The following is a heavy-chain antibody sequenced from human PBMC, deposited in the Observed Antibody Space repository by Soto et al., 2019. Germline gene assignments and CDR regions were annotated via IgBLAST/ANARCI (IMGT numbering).Heavy chain of an antibody. V-gene: IGHV1-24*01. Sequence: QVQLVQSGAEVKKPGASVKVSCKVSGYTLTDLSMQWVRQAPGKGLEWMGGFDPEDGETIYAQKFQGRFTMTEDTATDTAYMELSSLRSEDTAVYYCATHRSGRFLEWLPEGSLGYCGQGTLVTVSS. CDR3: ATHRSGRFLEWLPEGSLGY. CDR1: GYTLTDLS. CDR2: FDPEDGET. J-gene: IGHJ4*02. D-gene: IGHD3-3*01.